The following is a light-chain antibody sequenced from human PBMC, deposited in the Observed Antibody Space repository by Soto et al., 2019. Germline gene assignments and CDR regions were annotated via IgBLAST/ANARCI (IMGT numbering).Light chain of an antibody. CDR2: KNN. Sequence: QSALTQPPSASGTPGQRVTISCSGSSSNIGNNDVYWYQQFPGTAPKLVVYKNNQRPSGVPDRFSGSKSGTSASLAISGVRSEDEADYYCAAWDDSLGEVFGTGTKVTVL. CDR1: SSNIGNND. J-gene: IGLJ1*01. CDR3: AAWDDSLGEV. V-gene: IGLV1-47*01.